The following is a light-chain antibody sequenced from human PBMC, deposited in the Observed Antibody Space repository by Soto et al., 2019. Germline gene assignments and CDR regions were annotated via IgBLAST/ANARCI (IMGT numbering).Light chain of an antibody. V-gene: IGKV1-39*01. CDR2: GGS. CDR1: ESISTH. CDR3: QQDYTTPLT. J-gene: IGKJ5*01. Sequence: DIQMSQSPSSLSASVGDRFTITCRAAESISTHLNWYQQKPGRAPDLLIYGGSILQSGVPSRFTGSGGGTEFTLTITGLQLEDFATYYCQQDYTTPLTFGQGTRVEIK.